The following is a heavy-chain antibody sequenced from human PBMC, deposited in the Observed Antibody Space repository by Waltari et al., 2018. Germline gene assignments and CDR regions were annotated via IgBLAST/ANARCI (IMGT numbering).Heavy chain of an antibody. D-gene: IGHD1-26*01. CDR3: ATVSIVGATIGYGIDV. Sequence: EVQMVPSGAEVKTPGATGKISCKVSGYTFTDYYMHWEQQAPGKGLEWMVLVDPEEGETIYAEKCQGRVTITADTSTDTAYMELSSLRSEDTAVYYCATVSIVGATIGYGIDVWGQGTTVTVSS. V-gene: IGHV1-69-2*01. J-gene: IGHJ6*02. CDR2: VDPEEGET. CDR1: GYTFTDYY.